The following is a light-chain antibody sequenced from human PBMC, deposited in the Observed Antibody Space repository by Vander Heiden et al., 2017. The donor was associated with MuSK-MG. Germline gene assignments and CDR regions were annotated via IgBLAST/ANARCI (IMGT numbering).Light chain of an antibody. CDR2: GNS. Sequence: QSVLTPPPSVSGAPGQRVPISCTGSSSNIGAGYDVHWYQQLPGTAPKPLIYGNSNRPSGVPDRFSGSKSGTSDSPAITGLQAEDEADYYCQSYDSSLSGGMVFGGGTKLTVL. CDR1: SSNIGAGYD. J-gene: IGLJ2*01. CDR3: QSYDSSLSGGMV. V-gene: IGLV1-40*01.